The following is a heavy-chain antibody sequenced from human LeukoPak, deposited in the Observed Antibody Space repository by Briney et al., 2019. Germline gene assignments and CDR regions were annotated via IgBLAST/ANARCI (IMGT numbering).Heavy chain of an antibody. Sequence: ASVKVSCKASGYTFTTYALNWVRQAPGQGLEWMGWINTNTGNPTYAQGFTGRFVFSLDTSVNTAYLQISSLKAEDTGVYYCARKSYNFWSGEFDFWGQGTLVTVSS. CDR3: ARKSYNFWSGEFDF. V-gene: IGHV7-4-1*02. D-gene: IGHD3-3*01. CDR1: GYTFTTYA. CDR2: INTNTGNP. J-gene: IGHJ4*02.